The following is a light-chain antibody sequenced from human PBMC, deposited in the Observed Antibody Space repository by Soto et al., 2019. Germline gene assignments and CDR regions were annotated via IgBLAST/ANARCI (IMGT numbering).Light chain of an antibody. J-gene: IGKJ4*01. CDR3: QQYYSYPLP. CDR2: AAS. V-gene: IGKV1-8*01. CDR1: QGISSY. Sequence: IRVSLSAAAVSASKGDRVTITCWASQGISSYLAWYQQKPGKAPKLLIYAASTLQSGVPSRFSGSGSGTDFTLTISCLQSEDFATYYCQQYYSYPLPFGGGTKVDIK.